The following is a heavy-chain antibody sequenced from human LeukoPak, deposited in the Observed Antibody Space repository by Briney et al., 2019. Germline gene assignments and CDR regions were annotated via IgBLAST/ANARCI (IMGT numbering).Heavy chain of an antibody. CDR1: GGSISYYY. D-gene: IGHD6-13*01. J-gene: IGHJ4*02. Sequence: SETLSLTCFVTGGSISYYYWGWIRQPPGKGLEWIGSMYYSGSTYYNPSLKSRVAISVDTSKNQLSLKLSSVTAADTAVYYCARSVYSTNVDSWGQGTLVTVSS. CDR3: ARSVYSTNVDS. CDR2: MYYSGST. V-gene: IGHV4-39*01.